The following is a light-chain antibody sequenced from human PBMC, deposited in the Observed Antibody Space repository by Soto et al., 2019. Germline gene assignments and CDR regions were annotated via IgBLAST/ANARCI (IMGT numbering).Light chain of an antibody. CDR1: QSVLYSSNNKNY. CDR3: QQYYKTPWT. CDR2: WAS. V-gene: IGKV4-1*01. Sequence: DIVLTQSPDSLAVSLGERATINCKSSQSVLYSSNNKNYLAWYQQKPGQPPKLLIYWASTRESGVPDRFSCSGSGTDFTLTISSLQAEDGAVYYCQQYYKTPWTFGQGTKVEIK. J-gene: IGKJ1*01.